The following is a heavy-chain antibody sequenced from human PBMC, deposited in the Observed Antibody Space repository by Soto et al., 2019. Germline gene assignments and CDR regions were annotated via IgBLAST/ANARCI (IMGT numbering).Heavy chain of an antibody. J-gene: IGHJ3*02. CDR3: ARERTYYYGSGSYYNDESYAFDI. D-gene: IGHD3-10*01. V-gene: IGHV1-69*06. CDR1: GGTFSSYA. Sequence: SVKVCGEASGGTFSSYAISWVRRAPGQGLEWMGGIIPIFGTANYAQKFQGRVTITADKSTSTAYMELSSLRSEDTAVYYCARERTYYYGSGSYYNDESYAFDIWGQGTMVTV. CDR2: IIPIFGTA.